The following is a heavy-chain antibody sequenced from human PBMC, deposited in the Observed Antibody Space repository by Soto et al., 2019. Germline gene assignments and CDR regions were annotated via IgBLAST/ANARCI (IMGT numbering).Heavy chain of an antibody. V-gene: IGHV3-13*05. CDR1: GFTFSSYD. CDR2: IGTAGDP. CDR3: ARSRYSGYGSRGYYGMDV. J-gene: IGHJ6*02. D-gene: IGHD5-12*01. Sequence: GGSLRLSCAASGFTFSSYDMHWVRQATGKGLEWVSAIGTAGDPYYPGSVKGRFTISRENAKNSLYLQMNSLRAGDTAAYYCARSRYSGYGSRGYYGMDVWGQGTTVTVSS.